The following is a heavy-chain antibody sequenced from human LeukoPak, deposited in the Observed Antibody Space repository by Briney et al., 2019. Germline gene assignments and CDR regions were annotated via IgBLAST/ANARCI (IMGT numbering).Heavy chain of an antibody. Sequence: SETLSLTCTVSGGSISSYYWSWIRQPPGKGLEWIGNIYYGGNRYYNPSLKSRVTISVDTSKNQFSLRLSSVTAADTAVYYCARDLGGTTGKFDYWGQGTLVTASS. CDR2: IYYGGNR. CDR1: GGSISSYY. CDR3: ARDLGGTTGKFDY. V-gene: IGHV4-59*12. D-gene: IGHD1-7*01. J-gene: IGHJ4*02.